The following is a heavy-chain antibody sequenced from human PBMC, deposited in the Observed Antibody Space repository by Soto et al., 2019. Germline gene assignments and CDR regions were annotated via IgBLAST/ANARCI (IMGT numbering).Heavy chain of an antibody. CDR1: GGSISSSNW. J-gene: IGHJ4*02. V-gene: IGHV4-4*02. Sequence: SETLSLTCAVSGGSISSSNWWSWVRQPPGKGLEWIGEIYHSGSTNYNPSLKSRVTISVDKSKNQFSLKLSSVTAADTAVYYCAAARTDKEYYDFWSGYYLPRYFDYWGQGTLVTVSS. CDR2: IYHSGST. CDR3: AAARTDKEYYDFWSGYYLPRYFDY. D-gene: IGHD3-3*01.